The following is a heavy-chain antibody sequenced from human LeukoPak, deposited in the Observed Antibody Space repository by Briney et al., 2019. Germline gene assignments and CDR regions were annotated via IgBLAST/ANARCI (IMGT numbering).Heavy chain of an antibody. Sequence: GGSLRLSCAASGFTFNNYFMSWIRQAPGKGLEWVSYISSSGGTVYYAGSVKGRFTVSRDNAKNPLYLQMNSLRAEDTAVYYCARGLAVAANCFDYWGQGTLVTVSS. D-gene: IGHD6-19*01. J-gene: IGHJ4*02. CDR2: ISSSGGTV. V-gene: IGHV3-11*04. CDR1: GFTFNNYF. CDR3: ARGLAVAANCFDY.